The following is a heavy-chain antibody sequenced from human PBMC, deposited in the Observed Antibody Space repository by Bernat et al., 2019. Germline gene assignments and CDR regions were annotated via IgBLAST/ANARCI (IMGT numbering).Heavy chain of an antibody. V-gene: IGHV3-48*03. J-gene: IGHJ6*03. CDR3: ARGTSTSAPYMDV. CDR1: GFTFSSYE. Sequence: EVQLVESGGGLVQPGGSLRLSCAASGFTFSSYEMNWVRQAPGKGLEWVSYISSSGSTIYYADSVKGRFTISRDNAKNSLYLQMNSLRAEDTAVYYCARGTSTSAPYMDVWGKGTTVTVSS. CDR2: ISSSGSTI.